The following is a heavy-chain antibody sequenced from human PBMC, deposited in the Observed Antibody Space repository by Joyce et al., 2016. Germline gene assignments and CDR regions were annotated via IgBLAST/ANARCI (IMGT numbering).Heavy chain of an antibody. Sequence: EVQLVESGGDLVKPGGSLTLSCAASGFTFTNAWMSWVRQAPGKGLELDAHNKSKADGGTTDYTAPVKGRFTISRDDAKNTLYLQMNSLKTEDTAVYYCTTKGRMLTDLLTPYWGQGTLVTVSS. D-gene: IGHD2-15*01. J-gene: IGHJ4*02. V-gene: IGHV3-15*01. CDR2: NKSKADGGTT. CDR1: GFTFTNAW. CDR3: TTKGRMLTDLLTPY.